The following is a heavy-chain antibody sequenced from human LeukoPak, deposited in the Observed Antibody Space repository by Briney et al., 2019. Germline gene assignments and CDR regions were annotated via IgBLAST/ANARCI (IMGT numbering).Heavy chain of an antibody. V-gene: IGHV4-4*07. CDR2: IYTSGNT. J-gene: IGHJ3*01. CDR3: ARQSDSSGYYYLGAFDF. CDR1: GGSISGYY. Sequence: SETLSLNCTVSGGSISGYYWSWIRQPAGKGLEWIGRIYTSGNTNYNPSLKSRLTMSVDTSKNQFSLKLSSVTAADTAVYYCARQSDSSGYYYLGAFDFWGQGTMVTVSS. D-gene: IGHD3-22*01.